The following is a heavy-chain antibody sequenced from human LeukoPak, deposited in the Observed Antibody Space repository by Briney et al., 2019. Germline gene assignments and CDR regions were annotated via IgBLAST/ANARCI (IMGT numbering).Heavy chain of an antibody. CDR2: VYNTGST. CDR3: ARDGYGVFDGFDV. D-gene: IGHD5-18*01. V-gene: IGHV4-59*08. CDR1: GGSISSHC. Sequence: SETLSLTCTVSGGSISSHCWTWIRQPPGKGLEWLGYVYNTGSTNYNPSLQSRVTMTLDASKNQFYLKLTSVTAADTAVDFCARDGYGVFDGFDVWGQGTVVTVSS. J-gene: IGHJ3*01.